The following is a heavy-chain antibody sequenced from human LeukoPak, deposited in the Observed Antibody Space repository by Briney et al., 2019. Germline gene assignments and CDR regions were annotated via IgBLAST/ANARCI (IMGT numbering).Heavy chain of an antibody. J-gene: IGHJ4*02. CDR1: GFTYSNSS. CDR3: AISKVVVAIEH. V-gene: IGHV3-21*01. D-gene: IGHD2-15*01. CDR2: ISSSSSYI. Sequence: GGSLRLSCAAPGFTYSNSSMNRARQAPGKGLEWVSSISSSSSYIYYADSVKGRFTISRDNAKNSLYLQMNSLRAEDTAVYYCAISKVVVAIEHWGQGTLVTVSS.